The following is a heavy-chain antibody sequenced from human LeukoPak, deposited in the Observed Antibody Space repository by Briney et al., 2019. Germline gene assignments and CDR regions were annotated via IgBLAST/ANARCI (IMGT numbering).Heavy chain of an antibody. Sequence: PSETLSLTCTVSGGSISSSSYYWGWIRQPPGKGLEWIGSIYYSGSTYYNPSLKSRVTISVDTSKNQFSLKLSPVTAADTAVYYCARQQLLSNWFDPWGQGTLVTVSS. V-gene: IGHV4-39*01. D-gene: IGHD2-2*01. CDR3: ARQQLLSNWFDP. CDR1: GGSISSSSYY. CDR2: IYYSGST. J-gene: IGHJ5*02.